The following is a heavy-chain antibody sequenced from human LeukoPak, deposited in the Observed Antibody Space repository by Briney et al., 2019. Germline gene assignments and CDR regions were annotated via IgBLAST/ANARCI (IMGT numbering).Heavy chain of an antibody. CDR3: ARERAVAYFDY. Sequence: SETLSLTCVVSGGSISSGGYSWSWIRQPPGKGLEWIGYIYHSGSTYYNPSLKSRVTISVDRSKNQFSLKLSSVTAADTAVYYCARERAVAYFDYWGQGTLVTVSS. CDR1: GGSISSGGYS. CDR2: IYHSGST. D-gene: IGHD6-19*01. V-gene: IGHV4-30-2*01. J-gene: IGHJ4*02.